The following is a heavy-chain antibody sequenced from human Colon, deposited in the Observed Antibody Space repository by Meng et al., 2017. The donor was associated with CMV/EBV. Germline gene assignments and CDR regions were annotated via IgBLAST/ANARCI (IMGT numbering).Heavy chain of an antibody. CDR2: IYPQNGGT. Sequence: VQLITSETEMKKRGATVKVSCKTSGYTFTGKHLHWVRHAHGQGVEWMGWIYPQNGGTYFAQKFQGRVTMTSDTSISTAYMELSSLTSDDTAIYYCIKEDWYFDFWGQGTLVTVSS. CDR3: IKEDWYFDF. CDR1: GYTFTGKH. V-gene: IGHV1-2*02. J-gene: IGHJ4*02. D-gene: IGHD2-21*01.